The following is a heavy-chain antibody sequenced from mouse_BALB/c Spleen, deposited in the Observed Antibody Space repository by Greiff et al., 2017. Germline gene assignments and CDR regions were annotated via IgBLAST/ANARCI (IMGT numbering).Heavy chain of an antibody. CDR1: GYTFSSYW. D-gene: IGHD4-1*01. CDR3: ARSWDVAWFAY. J-gene: IGHJ3*01. V-gene: IGHV1-9*01. Sequence: QVQLQQSGAELMKPGASVKISCKATGYTFSSYWIEWVKQRPGHGLEWIGEILPGSGSTNYNEKFKGKATFTADTSSNTAYMQLSSLTSEDSAVYYCARSWDVAWFAYWGQGTLVTVSA. CDR2: ILPGSGST.